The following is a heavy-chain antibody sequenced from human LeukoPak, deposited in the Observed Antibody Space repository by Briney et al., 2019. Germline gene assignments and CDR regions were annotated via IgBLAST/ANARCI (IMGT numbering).Heavy chain of an antibody. Sequence: SVKVSCKASGGTFSSYAISWVRQAPGQGLEWMGRIIPILGIANYAQKFQGRVTITADESTSTAYMELSSLRSEDTAVYYCASTPDDILTGYRDYWGQGTLVTVSS. CDR1: GGTFSSYA. CDR3: ASTPDDILTGYRDY. CDR2: IIPILGIA. V-gene: IGHV1-69*04. J-gene: IGHJ4*02. D-gene: IGHD3-9*01.